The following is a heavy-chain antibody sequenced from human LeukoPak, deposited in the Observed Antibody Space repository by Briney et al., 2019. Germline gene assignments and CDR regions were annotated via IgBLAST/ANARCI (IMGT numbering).Heavy chain of an antibody. CDR2: IYTSGST. Sequence: SETLSLTCTVSGGSISRYYWSWIRQPAGKGLEWIGRIYTSGSTNYNPSLKSRVTMSVDTSKNQFSLKLSSVTAADTAVYYCARIYGSGSYSLYYYYYMDVWGKGTTVTVSS. V-gene: IGHV4-4*07. J-gene: IGHJ6*03. CDR1: GGSISRYY. CDR3: ARIYGSGSYSLYYYYYMDV. D-gene: IGHD3-10*01.